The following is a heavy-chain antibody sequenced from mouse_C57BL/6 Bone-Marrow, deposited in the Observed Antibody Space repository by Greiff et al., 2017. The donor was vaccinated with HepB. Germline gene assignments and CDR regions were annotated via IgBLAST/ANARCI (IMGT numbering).Heavy chain of an antibody. CDR1: GYTFTSYW. Sequence: QVHVKQPGAELVKPGASVKLSCKASGYTFTSYWMHWVKQRPGQGLEWIGMIHPNSGSTNFNEKFKSKATLTVDKSSSTAYMQLSSLTSEDSAVYYCAGSSLDYWGQGTTLTVSS. V-gene: IGHV1-64*01. J-gene: IGHJ2*01. D-gene: IGHD1-1*01. CDR2: IHPNSGST. CDR3: AGSSLDY.